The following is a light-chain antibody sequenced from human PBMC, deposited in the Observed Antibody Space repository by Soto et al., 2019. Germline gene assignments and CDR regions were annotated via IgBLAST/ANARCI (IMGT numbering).Light chain of an antibody. CDR1: SGDIGGYNY. Sequence: QSALTQPASVSGSPGQSITISCTGTSGDIGGYNYVSWYQQHPGTAPKLIISEVTNRPSGVSDRFSGSRSGNTASLTISGLQVQDEADYYCSSYLNTGTPCVFGSGTKLTVL. V-gene: IGLV2-14*01. J-gene: IGLJ1*01. CDR3: SSYLNTGTPCV. CDR2: EVT.